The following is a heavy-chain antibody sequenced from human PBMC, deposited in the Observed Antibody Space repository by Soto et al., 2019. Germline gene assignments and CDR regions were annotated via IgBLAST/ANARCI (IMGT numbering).Heavy chain of an antibody. V-gene: IGHV3-9*01. Sequence: EVQLVESGGGLVQPGRSLRLSCAASGFTFDDYAMHWVRQAPGKGLEWVSGIGWNSGIIDYADCVKGRFTISRDNAKNSLYLQMNSLRAEDTALYYCAKGYSYGVLEPLGYWGQGTLVTVSS. J-gene: IGHJ4*02. CDR1: GFTFDDYA. CDR3: AKGYSYGVLEPLGY. CDR2: IGWNSGII. D-gene: IGHD5-18*01.